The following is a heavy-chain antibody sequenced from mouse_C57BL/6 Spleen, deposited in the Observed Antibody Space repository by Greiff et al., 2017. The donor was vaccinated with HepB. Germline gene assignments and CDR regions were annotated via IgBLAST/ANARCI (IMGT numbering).Heavy chain of an antibody. CDR1: GFTFSSYA. J-gene: IGHJ3*01. V-gene: IGHV5-4*01. D-gene: IGHD2-3*01. Sequence: EVKLVESGGGLVKPGGSLKLSCAASGFTFSSYAMSWVRQTPEKRLEWVATISDGGSYTYYPDNVKGRFTISRDNAKNNLYLQMSHLKSEDTAMYYCARDKPMMVTFAYWGQGTLVTVSA. CDR3: ARDKPMMVTFAY. CDR2: ISDGGSYT.